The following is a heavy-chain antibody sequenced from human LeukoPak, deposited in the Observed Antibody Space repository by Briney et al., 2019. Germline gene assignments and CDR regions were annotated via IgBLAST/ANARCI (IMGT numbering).Heavy chain of an antibody. CDR2: IYHSGSP. V-gene: IGHV4-4*02. J-gene: IGHJ2*01. CDR3: ARGRLVVVVPAAHKPRYWYFDL. CDR1: GGSISSNNW. Sequence: SGTLSLTCAVSGGSISSNNWWGWVRQPPGKGLEWIGEIYHSGSPNYNPSLKSRVTISVDTSKNQFSLKLSSVTAADTAVYYCARGRLVVVVPAAHKPRYWYFDLWGRGTLVTVSS. D-gene: IGHD2-2*01.